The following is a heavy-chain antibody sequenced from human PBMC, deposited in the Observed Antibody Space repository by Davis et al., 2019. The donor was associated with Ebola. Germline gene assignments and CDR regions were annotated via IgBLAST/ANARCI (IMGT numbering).Heavy chain of an antibody. CDR2: IYYSGST. CDR3: AGQEGIAAAVPYFDD. D-gene: IGHD6-13*01. J-gene: IGHJ4*02. CDR1: GGSISSYY. Sequence: SETLSLTCTVSGGSISSYYWSWIRQPPGKGLEWIGYIYYSGSTNYNPSLKSRVTISVDTSKNQFSLKLSSVTAADTAVYYCAGQEGIAAAVPYFDDWGQGTLVTVSS. V-gene: IGHV4-59*08.